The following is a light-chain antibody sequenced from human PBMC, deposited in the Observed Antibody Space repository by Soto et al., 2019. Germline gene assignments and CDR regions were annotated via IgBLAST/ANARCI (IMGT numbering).Light chain of an antibody. CDR2: CAS. CDR1: QSVRDSY. V-gene: IGKV3-20*01. J-gene: IGKJ3*01. Sequence: DIVLMQSPGTLSMSPGERATLSCRTSQSVRDSYVAWYQQRPGQAPRLLIYCASNRADGVPDRFSGGGSGTDFTLTTSRLEPEDFAVYYCQLYGGSPLFTFGPGTKVDIK. CDR3: QLYGGSPLFT.